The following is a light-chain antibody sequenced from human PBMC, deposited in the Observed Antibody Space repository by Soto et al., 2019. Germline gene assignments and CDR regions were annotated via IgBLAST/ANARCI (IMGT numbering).Light chain of an antibody. J-gene: IGLJ3*02. CDR3: QSLGTGIQV. CDR1: SGYSTYA. V-gene: IGLV4-69*01. Sequence: QSVLTQSPSASASLGASVKLTCTLSSGYSTYAIAWHQQQSEKGPRFLMKINYDGTHSKGDGFFDRFSGYSSGAERHLTISSLQSEDEADYYCQSLGTGIQVFGGGTKVTVL. CDR2: INYDGTH.